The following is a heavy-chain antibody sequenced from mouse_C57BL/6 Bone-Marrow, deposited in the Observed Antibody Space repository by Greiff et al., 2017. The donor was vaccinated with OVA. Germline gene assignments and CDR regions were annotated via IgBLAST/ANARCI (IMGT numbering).Heavy chain of an antibody. D-gene: IGHD1-1*01. CDR3: ARGGLLRYYFDY. CDR1: GYTFTSYG. CDR2: IYPRSGNT. Sequence: VQLQQSGAELARPGASVKLSCKASGYTFTSYGISWVKQRTGQGLEWIGEIYPRSGNTYYNEKFKGKATLTADKSSSTAYMELRSLTSEDSAVYFCARGGLLRYYFDYWGQGTTLTVSS. J-gene: IGHJ2*01. V-gene: IGHV1-81*01.